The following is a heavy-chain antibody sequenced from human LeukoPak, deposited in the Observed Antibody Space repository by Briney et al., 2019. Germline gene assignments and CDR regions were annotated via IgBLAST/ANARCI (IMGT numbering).Heavy chain of an antibody. CDR1: GFTFSSYA. CDR3: ARDSRDYYYYYMDV. Sequence: GRSLRLSCAASGFTFSSYAMHWVRQAPGKGLEWVAVISYDGSNKYYADSVKGRFTISRDNAKNTLYLQMNSLRAEDTAVYYCARDSRDYYYYYMDVWGKGTTVTVSS. J-gene: IGHJ6*03. V-gene: IGHV3-30*07. CDR2: ISYDGSNK.